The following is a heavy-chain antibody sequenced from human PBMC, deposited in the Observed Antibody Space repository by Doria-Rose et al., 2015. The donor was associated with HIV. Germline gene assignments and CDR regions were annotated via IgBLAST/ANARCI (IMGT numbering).Heavy chain of an antibody. V-gene: IGHV2-26*01. CDR1: GVSLSSPGMG. Sequence: QDSGPVLVKPTETLTLTCTVSGVSLSSPGMGVSWIRQPPGKALEWLANIFTEYARSYTTSLKSRLTIYRASSKRQVVFTMTDMDPVDTATYYCARIKSSRWYHKYYFDFWGQGTLVIVSA. J-gene: IGHJ4*02. D-gene: IGHD6-13*01. CDR3: ARIKSSRWYHKYYFDF. CDR2: IFTEYAR.